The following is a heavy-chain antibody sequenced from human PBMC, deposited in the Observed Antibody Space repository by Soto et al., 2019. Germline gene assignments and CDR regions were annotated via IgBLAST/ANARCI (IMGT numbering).Heavy chain of an antibody. J-gene: IGHJ3*02. D-gene: IGHD5-12*01. CDR1: GDSISSSNW. CDR3: ARATRSDALDI. Sequence: QVQLQESGPGLVKPSGTLSLTCAVSGDSISSSNWWSWVRQPPGKGLEWIGEIYHSGNTNYNPSLKSRLSISVDKSKNQFSLILTSVIAADTAINYCARATRSDALDIWGQGTLVTVSS. V-gene: IGHV4-4*02. CDR2: IYHSGNT.